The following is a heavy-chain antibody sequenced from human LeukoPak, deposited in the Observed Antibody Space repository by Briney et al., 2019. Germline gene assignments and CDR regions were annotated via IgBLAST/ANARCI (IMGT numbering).Heavy chain of an antibody. V-gene: IGHV1-2*06. J-gene: IGHJ4*02. CDR3: ARVRYYCSSTSCYPI. CDR2: INPNSGGT. Sequence: GASVTVSCKASGYTFTGYYMHWVRQAPGQGLEWMGRINPNSGGTNYAQKFQGRVTMTRDTSISTAYMELSRLRSDDTAVYYCARVRYYCSSTSCYPIWGQGTLVTVSS. CDR1: GYTFTGYY. D-gene: IGHD2-2*01.